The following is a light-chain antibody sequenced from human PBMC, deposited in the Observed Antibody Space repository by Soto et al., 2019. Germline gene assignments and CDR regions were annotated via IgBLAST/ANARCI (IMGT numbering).Light chain of an antibody. CDR2: DVT. V-gene: IGLV2-14*03. CDR1: SSDVGGYNY. J-gene: IGLJ3*02. Sequence: QSALTQPASVSGSPGQSISISCTGTSSDVGGYNYVSWYQQHPGKAPKLMIYDVTSRPSGVSHRFSGSKSGNTASLTISGLQAEDEADYYCSSYTSSGSLVLFGGGTKLTVL. CDR3: SSYTSSGSLVL.